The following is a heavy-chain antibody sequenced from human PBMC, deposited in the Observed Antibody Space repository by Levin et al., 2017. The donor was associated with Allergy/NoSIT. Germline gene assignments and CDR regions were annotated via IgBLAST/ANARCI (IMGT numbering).Heavy chain of an antibody. D-gene: IGHD1-1*01. Sequence: PGGSLRLSCQGSGFSFTSYWIGWVRQMPGKGLEWMGIIYPGDSDTRYSPSFQGQVTISADKSISTAYLQWSSLKASDTAIYYCARRGTRDYYYYMDVWGKGTTVTVSS. J-gene: IGHJ6*03. CDR2: IYPGDSDT. V-gene: IGHV5-51*01. CDR3: ARRGTRDYYYYMDV. CDR1: GFSFTSYW.